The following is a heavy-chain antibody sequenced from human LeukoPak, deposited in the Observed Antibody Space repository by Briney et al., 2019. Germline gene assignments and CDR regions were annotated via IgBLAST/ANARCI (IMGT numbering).Heavy chain of an antibody. J-gene: IGHJ3*02. CDR1: GLTFSSYA. V-gene: IGHV3-23*01. D-gene: IGHD6-19*01. Sequence: GGSLRLSCAASGLTFSSYAMSWVRQAPGKGLEWVSAISGSGGSTYYADSVKGRFTISRDNSKNTLYLQMNSLRAEDTAVYYCAKARSGIAVAGDAFDIWGQGTMVTVSS. CDR3: AKARSGIAVAGDAFDI. CDR2: ISGSGGST.